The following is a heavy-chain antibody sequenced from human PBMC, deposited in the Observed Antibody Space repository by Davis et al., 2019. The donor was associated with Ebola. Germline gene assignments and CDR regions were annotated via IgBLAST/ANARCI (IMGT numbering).Heavy chain of an antibody. D-gene: IGHD3-10*01. J-gene: IGHJ3*02. CDR2: LSGTGAST. CDR1: GFTFSSYG. Sequence: PGGSLRLSCAASGFTFSSYGINWVRQAPGKGLEWVSSLSGTGASTYYADSVKGRFSISRDNSKNTLYLQMNSLRADDTAVYYCAKDLKIWMGGSQDAFDIWGQGTMVTVSS. CDR3: AKDLKIWMGGSQDAFDI. V-gene: IGHV3-23*01.